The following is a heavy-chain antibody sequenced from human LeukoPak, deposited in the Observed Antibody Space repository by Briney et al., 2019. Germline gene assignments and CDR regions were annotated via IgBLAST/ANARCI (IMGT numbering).Heavy chain of an antibody. V-gene: IGHV4-59*01. J-gene: IGHJ6*02. D-gene: IGHD6-19*01. Sequence: SETLSLTCTVSGGSISSDYWSWIRQPPGKGLEWIGYIYYSGITNYNPSLKSRVTMSVDTSKNQFSLKLSSVTAADTAVYYCARDELQWLPPYYYYYGMDVWGQGTTVTVSS. CDR1: GGSISSDY. CDR3: ARDELQWLPPYYYYYGMDV. CDR2: IYYSGIT.